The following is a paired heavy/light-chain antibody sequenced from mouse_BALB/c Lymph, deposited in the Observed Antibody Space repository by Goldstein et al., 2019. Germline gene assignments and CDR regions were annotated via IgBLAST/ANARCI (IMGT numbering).Light chain of an antibody. J-gene: IGKJ1*01. Sequence: DIQMTQTTSSLSASLGDRVTISCRASQDISNYLNWYQQKPDGTVKLLIYYTSRLHSGVPSRFSGSGSGTDYSLTISNLEQEDIATYFCQQGNTLPWTFGGGTKLEIK. CDR3: QQGNTLPWT. V-gene: IGKV10-96*01. CDR1: QDISNY. CDR2: YTS.
Heavy chain of an antibody. Sequence: EIQLQQTGPELVKPGASVKISCKASGYSFTDYIMLWVKQSHGKSLEWIGNINPYYGSTSYNLKFKGKATLTVDKSSSTAYMQLNSLTSEDSAVYYCARGGYDDWYFDVWGAGTTVTVSS. V-gene: IGHV1-39*01. D-gene: IGHD2-14*01. J-gene: IGHJ1*01. CDR2: INPYYGST. CDR3: ARGGYDDWYFDV. CDR1: GYSFTDYI.